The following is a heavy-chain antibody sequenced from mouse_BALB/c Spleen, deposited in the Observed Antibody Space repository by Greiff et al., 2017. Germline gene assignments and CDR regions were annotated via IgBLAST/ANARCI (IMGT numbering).Heavy chain of an antibody. V-gene: IGHV1S135*01. CDR2: IDPYNGGT. J-gene: IGHJ1*01. D-gene: IGHD3-2*02. CDR3: EGGRRLRGYWYLDY. Sequence: EVQLVESGPELVKPGASVKVSCKASGYSFTDYNMDWVKQSHGKSLEWIGYIDPYNGGTSYNQKFKGKATFTVDKSSSTAFMHLNSLTSEDSAVYYCEGGRRLRGYWYLDYWGEGTAVTVSS. CDR1: GYSFTDYN.